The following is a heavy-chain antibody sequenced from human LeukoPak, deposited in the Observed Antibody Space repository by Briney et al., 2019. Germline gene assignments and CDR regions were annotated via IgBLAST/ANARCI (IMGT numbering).Heavy chain of an antibody. CDR3: AITYSTTWYGDAFDM. V-gene: IGHV1-69*01. Sequence: SVKVSCKASGGTFSSYAISWVRQAPGQGLEWMGGIIPIFSTADYAQKFQGRVTITADESTNTIFMELNSLTSEDTAVYYCAITYSTTWYGDAFDMWGQGTRVTVSS. CDR2: IIPIFSTA. CDR1: GGTFSSYA. D-gene: IGHD2-2*01. J-gene: IGHJ3*02.